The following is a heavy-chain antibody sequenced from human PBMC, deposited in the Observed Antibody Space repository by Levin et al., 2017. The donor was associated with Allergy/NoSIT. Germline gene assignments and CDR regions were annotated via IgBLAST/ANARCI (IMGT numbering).Heavy chain of an antibody. D-gene: IGHD2-15*01. CDR3: ATPPINRYCSGGGCYSGGGEDAFDL. CDR1: GSTFTDHY. V-gene: IGHV1-2*02. Sequence: GESLKISCKASGSTFTDHYVHWVRQAPGQGLEWMGWINPDSGASNYAQNLQGRVTMTRDTSISTAYMELSRLRSDDPAVDYCATPPINRYCSGGGCYSGGGEDAFDLWGQGTMVTVSS. CDR2: INPDSGAS. J-gene: IGHJ3*01.